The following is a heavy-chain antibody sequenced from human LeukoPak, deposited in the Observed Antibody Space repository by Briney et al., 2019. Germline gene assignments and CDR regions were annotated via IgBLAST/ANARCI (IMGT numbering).Heavy chain of an antibody. CDR1: GGSISSGDYY. CDR2: IYYSGST. CDR3: ARDWRYCGGDCYSGSYFDY. V-gene: IGHV4-30-4*08. J-gene: IGHJ4*02. Sequence: PSETLSLTCTVSGGSISSGDYYWSWIRQPPGKGLEWIGYIYYSGSTYYNPSLKSRVTISVDTSKNQFSLKLSSVTAADTAVYYCARDWRYCGGDCYSGSYFDYWGQGTLVTVSS. D-gene: IGHD2-21*02.